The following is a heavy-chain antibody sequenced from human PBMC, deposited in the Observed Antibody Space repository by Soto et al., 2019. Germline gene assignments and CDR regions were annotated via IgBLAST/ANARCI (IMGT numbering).Heavy chain of an antibody. J-gene: IGHJ5*02. CDR1: AGSISSGGYY. D-gene: IGHD3-22*01. Sequence: TLSLTCTVSAGSISSGGYYWSWIRQHPGKGMEWIGYIYYSGSTYYNPSLKSRVTISVDTSKNQFSLKLSSVTAADTAVYYCARGINYYDSSGDSWFDPWGQGTLVTVSS. CDR3: ARGINYYDSSGDSWFDP. CDR2: IYYSGST. V-gene: IGHV4-31*03.